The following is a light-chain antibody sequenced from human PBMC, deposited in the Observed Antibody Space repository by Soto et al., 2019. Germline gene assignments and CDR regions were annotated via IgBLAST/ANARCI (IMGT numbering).Light chain of an antibody. CDR1: QTISSW. CDR2: DAS. Sequence: DVQSAQSPPTLSASLGDRVTITCRASQTISSWLAWYQQKPGKAPKLLIYDASSLESGVPSRFSGSGSGTEFTLTISSLQPDDFATYYCKQYNSLLTCGGGTKGDIK. V-gene: IGKV1-5*01. CDR3: KQYNSLLT. J-gene: IGKJ4*01.